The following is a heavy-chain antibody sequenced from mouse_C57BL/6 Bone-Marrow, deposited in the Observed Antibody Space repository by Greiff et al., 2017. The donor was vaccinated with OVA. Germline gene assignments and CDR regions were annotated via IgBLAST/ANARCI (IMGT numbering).Heavy chain of an antibody. J-gene: IGHJ2*01. CDR3: ARRRELDFDY. V-gene: IGHV1-69*01. D-gene: IGHD4-1*01. CDR1: GYTFTSYW. Sequence: QVQLQQPGAELVMPGASVKLSCKASGYTFTSYWMHWVKQRPGQGLEWIGEIDPSDSYTNYNQKFKGKSTLTVDKSSSTAYMQLSSLTSEASAVYYCARRRELDFDYWGQGTTLTVSS. CDR2: IDPSDSYT.